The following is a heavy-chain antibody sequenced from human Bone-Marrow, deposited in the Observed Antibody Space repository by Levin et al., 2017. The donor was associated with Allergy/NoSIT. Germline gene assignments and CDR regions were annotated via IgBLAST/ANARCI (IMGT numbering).Heavy chain of an antibody. V-gene: IGHV2-5*02. D-gene: IGHD4-17*01. Sequence: SGPTLVKPTQTLTLTCTFSGFSLSTSGEGVGWIRQPPGKALEWLALIYWDDDKRYRPSLESRLSITKNASKNQVVLTMTHMDPVDTATYCCAHITVMVDPSGFDHWGQGTPVTVSS. CDR2: IYWDDDK. J-gene: IGHJ4*02. CDR3: AHITVMVDPSGFDH. CDR1: GFSLSTSGEG.